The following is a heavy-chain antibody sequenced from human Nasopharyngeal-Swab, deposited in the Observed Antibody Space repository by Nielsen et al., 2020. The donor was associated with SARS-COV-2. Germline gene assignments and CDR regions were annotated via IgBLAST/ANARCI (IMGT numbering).Heavy chain of an antibody. V-gene: IGHV7-4-1*02. CDR1: GHTFTNYA. J-gene: IGHJ4*02. Sequence: ASLKASCKPSGHTFTNYAMNWVRQAPGQGLEWMGWINTNTGNPMYAQGFTGRFVFSLDTSVSTAYLQISSLKAEDTAVYYCARDLVGLGYYWGQGTLVTVSS. D-gene: IGHD2-2*01. CDR2: INTNTGNP. CDR3: ARDLVGLGYY.